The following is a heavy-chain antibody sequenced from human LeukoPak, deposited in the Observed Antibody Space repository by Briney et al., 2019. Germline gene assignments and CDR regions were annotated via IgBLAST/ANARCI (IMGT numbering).Heavy chain of an antibody. D-gene: IGHD3-3*01. CDR1: GSTFSSYP. Sequence: GSSVKVSCKASGSTFSSYPISWVRQAPGQGLEWMGRIIPILGIANCAQKFQGRVTITADKSTSTAYMELSSLRSEDTAVYYCARGAPGDYDFWSGYLFDYWGQGTLVTVSS. V-gene: IGHV1-69*04. J-gene: IGHJ4*02. CDR2: IIPILGIA. CDR3: ARGAPGDYDFWSGYLFDY.